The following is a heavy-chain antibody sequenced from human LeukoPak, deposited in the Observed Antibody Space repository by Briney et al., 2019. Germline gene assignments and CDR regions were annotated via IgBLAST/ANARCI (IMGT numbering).Heavy chain of an antibody. Sequence: GGSLRLSCAASGFTFSTYWMHWVRQAPGKGLEWVSSISSSSSYIYYADSVKGRFTISRDNAKNSLYLQMNSLRAEDTAVYYCAKGASDIVVVTSIYYFDYWGQGTLVTVSS. CDR3: AKGASDIVVVTSIYYFDY. V-gene: IGHV3-21*01. CDR1: GFTFSTYW. D-gene: IGHD2-2*01. J-gene: IGHJ4*02. CDR2: ISSSSSYI.